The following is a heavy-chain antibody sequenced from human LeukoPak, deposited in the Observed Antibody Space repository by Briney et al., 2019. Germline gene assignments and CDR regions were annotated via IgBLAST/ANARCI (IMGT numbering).Heavy chain of an antibody. CDR3: ARSFNWNYSDGALGWFDP. Sequence: PSQTLSLTCTVSGGSISSGSYSWSWIRQPAGKGLEWIGRISSSGSTNYNPSIKSRVTISVDTSKNQFSLKLSSVTAADTAVYYCARSFNWNYSDGALGWFDPWGQGTLVTVSS. D-gene: IGHD1-7*01. CDR1: GGSISSGSYS. J-gene: IGHJ5*02. V-gene: IGHV4-61*02. CDR2: ISSSGST.